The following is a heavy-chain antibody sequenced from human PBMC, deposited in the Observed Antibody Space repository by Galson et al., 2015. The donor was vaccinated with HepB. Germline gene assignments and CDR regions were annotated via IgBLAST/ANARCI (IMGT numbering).Heavy chain of an antibody. D-gene: IGHD4-17*01. V-gene: IGHV1-8*01. CDR2: MNPYSGST. Sequence: SVKVSCKASGYTFIDYDINWVRQATGQGLEWMGWMNPYSGSTGYAQNFQGRATMTRDTAIGTAYMELSSLRSEDTAVYYCARGWGDYGDYISYGMDVWGQGTTVTVFS. CDR3: ARGWGDYGDYISYGMDV. CDR1: GYTFIDYD. J-gene: IGHJ6*02.